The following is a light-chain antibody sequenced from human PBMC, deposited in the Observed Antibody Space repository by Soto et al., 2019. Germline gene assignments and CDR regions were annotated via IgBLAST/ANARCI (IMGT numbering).Light chain of an antibody. J-gene: IGKJ2*01. V-gene: IGKV1-5*03. CDR3: QHYYSYSYT. Sequence: DIQMTQSPSTLSASVGDRVTITCRASQSIGSWLAWYQQKPGEAPNLLIYEASTLQTGVPSRFSGSGSGTEFTLTIRSLPPGDFATYFCQHYYSYSYTFGQGTKVEI. CDR1: QSIGSW. CDR2: EAS.